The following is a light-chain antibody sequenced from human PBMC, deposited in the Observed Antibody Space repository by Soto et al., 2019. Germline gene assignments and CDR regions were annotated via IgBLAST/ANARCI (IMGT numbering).Light chain of an antibody. CDR3: LLSYPTNRV. CDR2: ETS. CDR1: TGAVTSGHY. Sequence: QTVVTQEPSLTVSPGGTVTLTCASSTGAVTSGHYPYWFQQKPGQAPRTLIYETSTKQSWTPARFSGSLLGGKAVLTLSGAHPEDEAEYYRLLSYPTNRVFGGGTKLTVL. J-gene: IGLJ2*01. V-gene: IGLV7-46*01.